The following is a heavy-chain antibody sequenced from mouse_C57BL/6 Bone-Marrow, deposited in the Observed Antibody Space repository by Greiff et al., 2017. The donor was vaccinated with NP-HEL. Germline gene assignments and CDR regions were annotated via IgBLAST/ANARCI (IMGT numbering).Heavy chain of an antibody. V-gene: IGHV1-26*01. J-gene: IGHJ2*01. CDR1: GYTFTNYY. D-gene: IGHD2-5*01. CDR3: ARGSNYDYFDY. Sequence: VQLQQSGPELVKPGASVKISCKASGYTFTNYYMNWVKQSHGKSLEWIGDINPNNGGTSYNQKLKGKATLTVDKSSSTAYMELRSLTSEDSAVYYCARGSNYDYFDYWGQGTTLTVSS. CDR2: INPNNGGT.